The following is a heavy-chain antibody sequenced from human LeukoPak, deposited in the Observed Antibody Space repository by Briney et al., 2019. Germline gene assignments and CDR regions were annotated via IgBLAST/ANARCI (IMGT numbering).Heavy chain of an antibody. V-gene: IGHV4-34*01. Sequence: SETLCLTCAVYGGSFSGYYWSWVRQPPGKGLEWIGEINHSGSTNYNQSVKSRVTISVDTSKNQFSLKLSSVTAADTAVYYCAREVDGYSYGYRSYDYYYMDVWGKGTTVTVSS. CDR1: GGSFSGYY. D-gene: IGHD5-18*01. J-gene: IGHJ6*03. CDR3: AREVDGYSYGYRSYDYYYMDV. CDR2: INHSGST.